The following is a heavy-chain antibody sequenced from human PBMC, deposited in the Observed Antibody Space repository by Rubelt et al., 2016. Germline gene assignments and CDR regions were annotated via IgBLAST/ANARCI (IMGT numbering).Heavy chain of an antibody. V-gene: IGHV3-23*01. Sequence: VQLQQWGAGLLKPSETLSLTCAIYGGSFSGSYWSWVRQAPGKGLEWVSSISDRGGSTYYADSVKGRFTISRDNSKNTLYLPMNSLRGDDTAVYYCVFGRSGITETCFDYWGQAILVTVSS. CDR2: ISDRGGST. D-gene: IGHD1-7*01. CDR1: GGSFSGSY. J-gene: IGHJ4*02. CDR3: VFGRSGITETCFDY.